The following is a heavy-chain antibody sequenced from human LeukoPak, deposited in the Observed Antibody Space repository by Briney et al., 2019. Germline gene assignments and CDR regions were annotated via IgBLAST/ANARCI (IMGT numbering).Heavy chain of an antibody. V-gene: IGHV4-34*01. CDR3: ARVGATPDP. Sequence: SETLSLTCAVYGGFFSGYYWSWIRQLPGKGLEWIGEINHSGSTNYNPSLKSRVTISVDTSKNQFSLKLSSVTAADTAVYYCARVGATPDPWGQGTLVTVSS. CDR1: GGFFSGYY. CDR2: INHSGST. J-gene: IGHJ5*02. D-gene: IGHD1-26*01.